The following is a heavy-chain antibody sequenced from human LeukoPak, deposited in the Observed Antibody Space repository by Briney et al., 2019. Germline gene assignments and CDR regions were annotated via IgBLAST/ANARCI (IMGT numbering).Heavy chain of an antibody. CDR1: GFTFSNYW. V-gene: IGHV3-7*01. J-gene: IGHJ4*02. D-gene: IGHD6-13*01. CDR3: ASSSWYYYFDY. Sequence: GGSLRLSCVASGFTFSNYWMSWVRQAPGKGLEWVANIKQDGSEKYYVDSVKGRFTISRDNAKNSLYLQMNSLRAEDTAVYYCASSSWYYYFDYWGQGTLVTVSS. CDR2: IKQDGSEK.